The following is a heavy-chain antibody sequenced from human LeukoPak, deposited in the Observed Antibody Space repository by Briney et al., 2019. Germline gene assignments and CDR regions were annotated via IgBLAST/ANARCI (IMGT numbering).Heavy chain of an antibody. D-gene: IGHD2-15*01. CDR2: ISYDRSSK. CDR1: GFTFSSYT. Sequence: PGRSLRLSCAASGFTFSSYTMHWVRQAPGKGLEWVAVISYDRSSKYYADSVKGRFTISRDNSKNTLYLQMNSLRAEDTAVYYCARVQGAYCSGGSCYAHDAFDIWGQGTMVTVSS. J-gene: IGHJ3*02. CDR3: ARVQGAYCSGGSCYAHDAFDI. V-gene: IGHV3-30-3*01.